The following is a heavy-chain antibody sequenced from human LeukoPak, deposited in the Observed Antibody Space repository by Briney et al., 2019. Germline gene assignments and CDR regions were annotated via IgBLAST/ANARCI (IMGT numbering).Heavy chain of an antibody. CDR3: ARGVVIAPQTFDY. V-gene: IGHV4-59*02. D-gene: IGHD2-21*01. CDR1: GDSVSSFY. CDR2: IYYSGTT. Sequence: SETLSLTCTVSGDSVSSFYWSWIRQPPGKGLEWIGYIYYSGTTNYNPPLKSRVTISVDTTKSQFSLELSSVTAADTAVYYCARGVVIAPQTFDYWGQGILVTVSS. J-gene: IGHJ4*02.